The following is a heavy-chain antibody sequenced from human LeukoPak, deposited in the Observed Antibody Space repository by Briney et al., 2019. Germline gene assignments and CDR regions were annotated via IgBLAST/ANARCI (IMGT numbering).Heavy chain of an antibody. V-gene: IGHV3-7*01. J-gene: IGHJ4*02. CDR1: GLTFSSYW. D-gene: IGHD1-26*01. Sequence: GGSLRLSCAASGLTFSSYWMNWARQAPGKGLEWVASINHNGNVNYYVDSVKGRSTIFRDNAKNTLYLQMNSLRAEDTAVYYCVRDLGGRSGHWGQGTLVTVSS. CDR2: INHNGNVN. CDR3: VRDLGGRSGH.